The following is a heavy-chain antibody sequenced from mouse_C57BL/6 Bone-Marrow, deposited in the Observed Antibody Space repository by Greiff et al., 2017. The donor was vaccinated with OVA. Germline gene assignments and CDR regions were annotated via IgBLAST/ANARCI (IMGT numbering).Heavy chain of an antibody. Sequence: VQLQQPGAELVKPGASVKLSCKASGYTFTSYWMHWVKQRPGQGLEWIGRIHPSDSDTNYNQKFKGKATLTVDKSSSTAYMQLSSLTSEDSAVYYCARSYGSSYGFDYWGQGTTLTVSS. V-gene: IGHV1-74*01. J-gene: IGHJ2*01. CDR1: GYTFTSYW. CDR2: IHPSDSDT. CDR3: ARSYGSSYGFDY. D-gene: IGHD1-1*01.